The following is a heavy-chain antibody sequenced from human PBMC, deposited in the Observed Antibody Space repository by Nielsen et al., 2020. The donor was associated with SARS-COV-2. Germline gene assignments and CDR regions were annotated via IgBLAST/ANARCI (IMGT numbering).Heavy chain of an antibody. CDR3: ARIWTGTTGWFDP. D-gene: IGHD1-1*01. J-gene: IGHJ5*02. V-gene: IGHV4-59*12. Sequence: SETLSLTCTVSGGSISSYYWSWIRQPPGKGLEWIGYIYYSGSTNYNPSLKSRVTISVDTSKNQFSLKLSSVTAADTAVYYCARIWTGTTGWFDPWGQGTLVTVSS. CDR2: IYYSGST. CDR1: GGSISSYY.